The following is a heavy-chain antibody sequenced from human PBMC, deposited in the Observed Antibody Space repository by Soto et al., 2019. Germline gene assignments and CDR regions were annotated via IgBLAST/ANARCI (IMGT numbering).Heavy chain of an antibody. J-gene: IGHJ6*02. D-gene: IGHD2-15*01. CDR2: INTNSGGT. V-gene: IGHV1-2*04. Sequence: QVQLVQSGAEVKKPGASVKVSCKASGYTFTGYYMHWVRQAPGQGLEWMGWINTNSGGTNYAQKFQSWITMTRDTSISTAYMKLSRLRSDDTAVYYCARDRLPDKRYYYYGMDVWGQGTTVTVSS. CDR1: GYTFTGYY. CDR3: ARDRLPDKRYYYYGMDV.